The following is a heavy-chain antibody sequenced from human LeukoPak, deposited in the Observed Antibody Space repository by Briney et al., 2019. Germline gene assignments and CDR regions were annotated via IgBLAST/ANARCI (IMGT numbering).Heavy chain of an antibody. CDR3: AKDTTRELLEAFDI. J-gene: IGHJ3*02. Sequence: PGRSLRLSCAASGFTFDDYAMHWVRQAPGKGLEWVSGISWNSGSIGYADSVKGRFTISRDNAKSSLYLQMNSLRAEDTALYYCAKDTTRELLEAFDIWGQGTMVTVSS. CDR1: GFTFDDYA. CDR2: ISWNSGSI. D-gene: IGHD1-26*01. V-gene: IGHV3-9*01.